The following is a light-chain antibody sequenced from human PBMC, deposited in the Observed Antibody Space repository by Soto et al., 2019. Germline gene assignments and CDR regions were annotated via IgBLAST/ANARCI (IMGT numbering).Light chain of an antibody. V-gene: IGKV1-17*03. CDR2: AAS. CDR1: QGISKY. J-gene: IGKJ4*01. Sequence: DIQVTQAPSARSASVGDRVTITCRASQGISKYLAWYQQKPGEAPKLLIYAASTLYGGVPSRFSGSGSGTDFALTITSLQAEDFATYYCQQLRMYPSTFGGGTKVDIK. CDR3: QQLRMYPST.